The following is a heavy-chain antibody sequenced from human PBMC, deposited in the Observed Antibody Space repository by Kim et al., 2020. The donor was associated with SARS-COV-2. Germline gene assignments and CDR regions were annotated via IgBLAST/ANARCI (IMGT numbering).Heavy chain of an antibody. V-gene: IGHV7-4-1*02. CDR3: SRPLGVMQRRGAFDL. J-gene: IGHJ3*01. CDR1: GYSFTNHS. CDR2: PNTNTGTP. Sequence: ASVKVSCKASGYSFTNHSLNWVRQTPGQGLEWMGGPNTNTGTPIYAQAFRGRLVFSLDTSASTAYLQVISLKAEDTGVDYCSRPLGVMQRRGAFDLWGQG. D-gene: IGHD3-16*01.